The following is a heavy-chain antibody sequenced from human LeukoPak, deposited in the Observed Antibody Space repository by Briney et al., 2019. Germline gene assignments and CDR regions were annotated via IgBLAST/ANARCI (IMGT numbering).Heavy chain of an antibody. Sequence: ASVKVSCKASGYTFTSYYMHWVRQAPGQGLEWMGIINPSGGSTSYAQKFQGRVTMTRDTSTSTVYMELRSLRSDDTAVYYCARWEAAGSFDYWGQGTLVTVSS. CDR2: INPSGGST. D-gene: IGHD6-13*01. V-gene: IGHV1-46*01. CDR1: GYTFTSYY. CDR3: ARWEAAGSFDY. J-gene: IGHJ4*02.